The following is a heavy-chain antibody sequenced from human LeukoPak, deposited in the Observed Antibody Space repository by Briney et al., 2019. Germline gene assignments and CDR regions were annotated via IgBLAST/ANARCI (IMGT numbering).Heavy chain of an antibody. CDR3: ARARAVEQQLVFYFDY. CDR1: GYSIGSGYY. CDR2: ICHSGST. V-gene: IGHV4-38-2*02. D-gene: IGHD6-13*01. J-gene: IGHJ4*02. Sequence: PSETLSLTCTVSGYSIGSGYYWGWIRQPPGKGLEWIGSICHSGSTYYNPSLKSRVTISVDTSKNQFSLKLSSVTAADTAVYYCARARAVEQQLVFYFDYWGQETLVTVSS.